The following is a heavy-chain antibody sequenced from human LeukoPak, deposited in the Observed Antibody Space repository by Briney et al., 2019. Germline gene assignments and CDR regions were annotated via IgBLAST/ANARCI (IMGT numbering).Heavy chain of an antibody. CDR3: ARHYGP. V-gene: IGHV4-30-4*01. CDR1: GDSISGADYY. Sequence: PSETLSLTCTVSGDSISGADYYWSWIRQPPGKGLEWIAYVYYCGSTYYNPSLKSRLTISVDTSKNQFSLKLNSVTATDTAVYYCARHYGPWGQGTLVTVSS. J-gene: IGHJ4*02. D-gene: IGHD3-16*01. CDR2: VYYCGST.